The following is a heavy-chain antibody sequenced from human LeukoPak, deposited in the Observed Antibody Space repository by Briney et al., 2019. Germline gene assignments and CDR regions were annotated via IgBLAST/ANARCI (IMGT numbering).Heavy chain of an antibody. CDR1: GFTFDDYA. D-gene: IGHD3-10*01. Sequence: GGSLRLSCAASGFTFDDYAMHWVRQAPGKGLEWVSGISWNSGSIGYADSVRGRFTISRDNARNSVYLQMNSLRAEDTAVYYCAREARYGSGRLNDAFDIWGQGTMVTVSS. V-gene: IGHV3-9*01. J-gene: IGHJ3*02. CDR3: AREARYGSGRLNDAFDI. CDR2: ISWNSGSI.